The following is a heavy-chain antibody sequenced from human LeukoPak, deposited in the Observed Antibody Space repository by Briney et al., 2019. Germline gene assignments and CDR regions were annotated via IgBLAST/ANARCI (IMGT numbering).Heavy chain of an antibody. D-gene: IGHD6-19*01. Sequence: PGGSLRLSCAASGVTFSEYYMSWVRQAPGKGLEWGSYISSSGSTIYYADSVKGRFTISRDNAKNSLYLQMNRLRAEDTAVYYCARRGLHSSGWPLDYWGQGTLVTVSS. CDR2: ISSSGSTI. CDR1: GVTFSEYY. CDR3: ARRGLHSSGWPLDY. J-gene: IGHJ4*02. V-gene: IGHV3-11*01.